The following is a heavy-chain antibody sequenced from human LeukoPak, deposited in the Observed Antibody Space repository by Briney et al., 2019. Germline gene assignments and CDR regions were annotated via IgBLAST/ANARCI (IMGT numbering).Heavy chain of an antibody. Sequence: ASVKVSCKASGYTFTGYYIHWVRQAPGQGLEWMGWINPNSGGTSYARRFQGRVTMTRDTSISTAYIELSSLRSDDTAVYYCARPGYTSGWIRGDFGHWGLGTLVTVSS. CDR1: GYTFTGYY. J-gene: IGHJ4*02. CDR2: INPNSGGT. D-gene: IGHD6-25*01. V-gene: IGHV1-2*02. CDR3: ARPGYTSGWIRGDFGH.